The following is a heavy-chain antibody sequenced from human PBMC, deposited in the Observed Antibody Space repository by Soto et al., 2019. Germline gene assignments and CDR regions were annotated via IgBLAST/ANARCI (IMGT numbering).Heavy chain of an antibody. CDR3: AKDGDTGLASN. Sequence: PGGSLRLSCAASGFTFSSYGMHWVRQAPGKGLEWVAVISYDGSNKYYADSVKGRFTISRDNSKNTLYLQTNSLRAEDTAVYYCAKDGDTGLASNWGQGTLVTVSS. CDR2: ISYDGSNK. D-gene: IGHD2-8*02. V-gene: IGHV3-30*18. CDR1: GFTFSSYG. J-gene: IGHJ4*02.